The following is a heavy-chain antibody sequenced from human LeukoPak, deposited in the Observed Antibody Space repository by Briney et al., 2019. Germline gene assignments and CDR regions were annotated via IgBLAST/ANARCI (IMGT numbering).Heavy chain of an antibody. CDR2: IIPIFGTP. D-gene: IGHD1-26*01. J-gene: IGHJ4*02. CDR1: GYTFTSYG. Sequence: GASVKVSCKASGYTFTSYGISWVRQAPGQGLEWMGGIIPIFGTPNYAQKFQGRVTITADEPTTTAYMELSSLRSEDTAVYYCARATGSLVGATSSFDYWGQGTLVTVSS. CDR3: ARATGSLVGATSSFDY. V-gene: IGHV1-69*13.